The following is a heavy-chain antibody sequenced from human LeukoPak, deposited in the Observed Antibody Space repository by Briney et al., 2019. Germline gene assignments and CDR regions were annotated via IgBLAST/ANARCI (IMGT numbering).Heavy chain of an antibody. J-gene: IGHJ6*02. CDR1: GFTFSSYW. CDR3: ARGGGLDV. D-gene: IGHD3-16*01. Sequence: GGSLRLSCAASGFTFSSYWMNWARQAPGKGLEWVASINHNGNVNYYVDSVKGRFTISRDNAKNSLYLQMSNLRAEHTAVCFCARGGGLDVWGQGATVTVSS. CDR2: INHNGNVN. V-gene: IGHV3-7*03.